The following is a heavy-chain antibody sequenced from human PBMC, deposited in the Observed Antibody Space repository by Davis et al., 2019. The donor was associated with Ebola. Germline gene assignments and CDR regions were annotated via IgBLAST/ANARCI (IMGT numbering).Heavy chain of an antibody. CDR2: IYAGGAT. CDR3: ARDPGYSSGLIEFDP. J-gene: IGHJ5*02. Sequence: PGGSLRLSCAATGFNVSDSYMSWVRQAPGKGLEWVSVIYAGGATYYADSVKARFSISRDNSKNVVYLQMNGLRLEDTAVYHCARDPGYSSGLIEFDPWGQGTPVTVSS. V-gene: IGHV3-53*05. CDR1: GFNVSDSY. D-gene: IGHD6-25*01.